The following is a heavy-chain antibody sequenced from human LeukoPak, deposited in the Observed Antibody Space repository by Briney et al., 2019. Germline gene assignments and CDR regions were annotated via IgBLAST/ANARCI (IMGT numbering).Heavy chain of an antibody. CDR3: ARDPGIDAFGV. V-gene: IGHV3-53*01. Sequence: PGGSLRLSCAASGFTVSNNYISWVRQAPGKGLEWVSVLYNSDSTYYADSVKGRFTISRDNSKNTMYLQMNSLRAEDTAIYYCARDPGIDAFGVWGQGTMVTVSS. J-gene: IGHJ3*01. CDR2: LYNSDST. D-gene: IGHD1-26*01. CDR1: GFTVSNNY.